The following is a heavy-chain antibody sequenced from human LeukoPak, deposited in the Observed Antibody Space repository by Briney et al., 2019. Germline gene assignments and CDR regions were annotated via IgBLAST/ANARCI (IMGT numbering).Heavy chain of an antibody. D-gene: IGHD3/OR15-3a*01. J-gene: IGHJ5*02. Sequence: ASVKVSCKASGYTFTSYDINWVRQATGQGLEWMGWMNPNSGNTGYAQKFQGRVTMTRNTSISTAYMELSSLTSEDTAVYSCAKGWSGLGVQWFDPWGQGTLVTVSS. V-gene: IGHV1-8*01. CDR2: MNPNSGNT. CDR1: GYTFTSYD. CDR3: AKGWSGLGVQWFDP.